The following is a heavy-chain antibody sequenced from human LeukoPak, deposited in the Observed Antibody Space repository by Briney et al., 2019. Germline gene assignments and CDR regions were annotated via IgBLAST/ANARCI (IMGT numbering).Heavy chain of an antibody. J-gene: IGHJ4*02. V-gene: IGHV3-23*01. CDR2: ISGSGDNT. Sequence: GGSLRLSCAASGFTFSNYAMNWVRQAPGKGLEWVSAISGSGDNTYYADSVKGRFTISRDNAKNSLYLQMSSLRAEDTAIYYCARDRGDYHTSGSLFVFGGQGTLVTVSS. CDR3: ARDRGDYHTSGSLFVF. D-gene: IGHD3-22*01. CDR1: GFTFSNYA.